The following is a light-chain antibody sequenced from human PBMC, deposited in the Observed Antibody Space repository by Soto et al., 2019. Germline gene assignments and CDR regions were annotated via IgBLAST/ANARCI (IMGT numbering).Light chain of an antibody. CDR2: DAS. CDR1: QDISNY. J-gene: IGKJ1*01. V-gene: IGKV1-33*01. Sequence: DIHMTQYPTSLSASVGHRFTITCEASQDISNYLNWYQQKPGQAPKLLIYDASNLETGVPSRFSGSGSGTDFTFTISSLQPEDIATYYCQQSYSNPWTFGQGTKVDIK. CDR3: QQSYSNPWT.